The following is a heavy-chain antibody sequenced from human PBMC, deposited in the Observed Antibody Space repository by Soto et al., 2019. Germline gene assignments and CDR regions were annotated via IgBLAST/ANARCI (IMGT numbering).Heavy chain of an antibody. D-gene: IGHD5-12*01. J-gene: IGHJ4*02. CDR2: ISWDGGST. Sequence: PWWSIRLCCASSGFTFDDYTMHWVRQAPGKGLEWVSLISWDGGSTYYADSVKGRFTISRDNSKNTLYLQMNSLRAEDTAVYYCARDKTEMATILLFDYWGQGTLVTVSS. CDR1: GFTFDDYT. CDR3: ARDKTEMATILLFDY. V-gene: IGHV3-43*01.